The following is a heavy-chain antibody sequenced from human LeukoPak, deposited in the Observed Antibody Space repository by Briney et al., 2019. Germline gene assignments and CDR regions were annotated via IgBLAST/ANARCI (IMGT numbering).Heavy chain of an antibody. CDR1: GGTFSSYA. J-gene: IGHJ4*02. CDR2: IIPIFGTA. CDR3: ARAETVDTAFDY. V-gene: IGHV1-69*01. D-gene: IGHD5-18*01. Sequence: ASVKVSCKASGGTFSSYAISWVRQAPGQGLEWMGGIIPIFGTANYAQKFQGRVTITADESTSTAYMELSSLRSEDTAVYYCARAETVDTAFDYWGQGTLVTVSS.